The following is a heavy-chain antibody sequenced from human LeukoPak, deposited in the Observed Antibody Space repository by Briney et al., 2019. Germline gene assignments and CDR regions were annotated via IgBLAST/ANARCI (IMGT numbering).Heavy chain of an antibody. Sequence: RHGESLKISCKGSGYSFTNYWIGWVRQMPGKGLEWMGIIYPGDSDTRYSPSFQGQVTMSADKSISTAYLQWSSLRASDTAIYYCAREEPNRGWYRSWGEGTLVTVSS. J-gene: IGHJ5*02. CDR1: GYSFTNYW. CDR2: IYPGDSDT. V-gene: IGHV5-51*01. CDR3: AREEPNRGWYRS. D-gene: IGHD6-19*01.